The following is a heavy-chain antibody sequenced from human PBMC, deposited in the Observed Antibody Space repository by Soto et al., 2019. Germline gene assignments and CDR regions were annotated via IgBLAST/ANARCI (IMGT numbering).Heavy chain of an antibody. J-gene: IGHJ4*02. V-gene: IGHV1-18*01. D-gene: IGHD6-6*01. Sequence: ASVKVSCKVSGYTFATYGITWVRQAPGQGLEWVAWISVHTGDTKYAQKLQGRVTLTTDTFTTTAYMELRGLTSDDTAIYYCARARAEYSSSFSYYFDSWGQGTLVTVS. CDR1: GYTFATYG. CDR2: ISVHTGDT. CDR3: ARARAEYSSSFSYYFDS.